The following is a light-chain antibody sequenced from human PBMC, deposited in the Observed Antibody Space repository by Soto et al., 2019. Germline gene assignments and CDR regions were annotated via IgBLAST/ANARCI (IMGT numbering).Light chain of an antibody. CDR3: QSYDSSLSGSV. V-gene: IGLV1-40*01. CDR1: ISNILSNYD. J-gene: IGLJ1*01. Sequence: QSGLMQPPSVSGARGQRVTSSCTWGISNILSNYDVHWYQQLPGTAPNLLIYGNSNRPSGVPDRFSGSNFGTSASLAITGLQAEDEADYYCQSYDSSLSGSVFGTGTKVTVI. CDR2: GNS.